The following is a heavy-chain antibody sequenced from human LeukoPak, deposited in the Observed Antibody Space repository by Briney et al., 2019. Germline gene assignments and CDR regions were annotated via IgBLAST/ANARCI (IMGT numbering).Heavy chain of an antibody. CDR3: ARGGHYTMPVFPCDV. CDR2: FHYVANN. D-gene: IGHD2-2*01. Sequence: PSETLSLTCTVSGGSISRYYWTWFRQSPGKTLEWIGYFHYVANNNYNPSLKSRVTISMDPSKNQFTLTLTSMTAADTAVYYCARGGHYTMPVFPCDVWGGGILVTVPS. J-gene: IGHJ4*02. V-gene: IGHV4-59*01. CDR1: GGSISRYY.